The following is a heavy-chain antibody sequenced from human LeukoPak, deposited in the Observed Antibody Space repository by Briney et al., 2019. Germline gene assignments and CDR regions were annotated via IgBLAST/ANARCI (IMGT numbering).Heavy chain of an antibody. V-gene: IGHV3-7*05. CDR3: ARAAGWDRSDY. CDR1: GFTFSSYW. J-gene: IGHJ4*02. Sequence: GGSLRLSCAASGFTFSSYWMNWVRQAPGKGLEGVANIKHDGSEKYYVDSVRGRFTISRDNAKNSLYLQMNSLRPEDTAVYYCARAAGWDRSDYWGQGTLVTVSS. D-gene: IGHD1-26*01. CDR2: IKHDGSEK.